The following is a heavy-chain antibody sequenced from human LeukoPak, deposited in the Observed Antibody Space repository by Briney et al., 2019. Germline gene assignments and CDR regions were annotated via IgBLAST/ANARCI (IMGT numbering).Heavy chain of an antibody. J-gene: IGHJ6*03. CDR2: INHSGNT. V-gene: IGHV4-34*01. Sequence: PSETLSLTCAVYGGSFSGYYWSWTRQPPGKGLEWIGEINHSGNTNYHPSLKSRVTILVDPSKNQFSLTLSSVTAADTAVYYCARGRIAARQSYMDVWGKGTTVTVSS. D-gene: IGHD6-6*01. CDR3: ARGRIAARQSYMDV. CDR1: GGSFSGYY.